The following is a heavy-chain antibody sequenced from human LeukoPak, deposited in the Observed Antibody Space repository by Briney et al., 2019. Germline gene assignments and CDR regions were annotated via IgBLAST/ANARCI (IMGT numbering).Heavy chain of an antibody. D-gene: IGHD3-22*01. J-gene: IGHJ4*02. CDR1: GYTVTSYY. V-gene: IGHV1-46*01. CDR2: LNPSGGST. CDR3: AKCRSIVVEDFDY. Sequence: GASVKVSCKASGYTVTSYYMHWVRQAPGQGPEWMGILNPSGGSTSYAQKFQGRATLTRATSTSTVYMELSSLRSEDTAVYYCAKCRSIVVEDFDYWGQGTLVTVSS.